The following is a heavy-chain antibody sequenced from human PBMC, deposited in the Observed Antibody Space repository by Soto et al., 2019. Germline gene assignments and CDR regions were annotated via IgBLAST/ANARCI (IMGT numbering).Heavy chain of an antibody. J-gene: IGHJ4*02. D-gene: IGHD4-17*01. CDR1: GFTLSSYS. CDR2: ITSSSTTT. V-gene: IGHV3-48*01. CDR3: ARDHYGDSTFDY. Sequence: EVQLVESGGGLVQTGGSLRLSFAASGFTLSSYSMNWVRQAPGKGLEWVSHITSSSTTTYYADSVKGRFTISRDNAKNSLDLQTNSLRAEDTAVYYCARDHYGDSTFDYWGQGTLVTVSS.